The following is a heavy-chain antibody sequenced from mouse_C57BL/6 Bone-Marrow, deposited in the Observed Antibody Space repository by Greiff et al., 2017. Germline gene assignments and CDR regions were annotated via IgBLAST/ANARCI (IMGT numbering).Heavy chain of an antibody. J-gene: IGHJ3*01. CDR3: ARSPYSPPFAY. CDR1: GYTFTSYW. Sequence: QVQLQQPGAELVKPGASVKLSCKASGYTFTSYWMHWVKQRPGQGLEWIGMIHPNSGSTNYNEKFKSKATLTVYKSSSTAYMQLSSLTSEDSAVYYCARSPYSPPFAYWGQGTLVTVSA. V-gene: IGHV1-64*01. D-gene: IGHD2-12*01. CDR2: IHPNSGST.